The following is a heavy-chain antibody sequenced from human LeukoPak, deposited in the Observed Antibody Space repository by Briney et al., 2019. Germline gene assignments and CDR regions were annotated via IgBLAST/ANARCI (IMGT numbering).Heavy chain of an antibody. V-gene: IGHV4-59*01. Sequence: SETLSLTCSVSGGSISSYYWGWIRQPPGKGLEWIVYIYYSGNTNYNPSLKSRVTISVDTSKNQFSLKLSSVTAADTAVYYCARERGRGGYYDSSGPYYFDYWGQGTLVTVSS. CDR3: ARERGRGGYYDSSGPYYFDY. D-gene: IGHD3-22*01. CDR2: IYYSGNT. J-gene: IGHJ4*02. CDR1: GGSISSYY.